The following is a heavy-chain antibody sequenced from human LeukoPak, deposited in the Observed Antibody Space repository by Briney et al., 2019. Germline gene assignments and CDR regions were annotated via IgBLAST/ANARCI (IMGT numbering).Heavy chain of an antibody. CDR1: GGSIISSSYN. V-gene: IGHV4-39*01. CDR3: ARLPAGFPNWFDP. Sequence: SETLSLTCTVSGGSIISSSYNWGWIRQPPGKGLEWIGTIYYSGTTYYNPSLQSRVTISVDTSKNEFSLKVNSVTAADTAVYYCARLPAGFPNWFDPWGQGTRVTVSS. D-gene: IGHD3-9*01. CDR2: IYYSGTT. J-gene: IGHJ5*02.